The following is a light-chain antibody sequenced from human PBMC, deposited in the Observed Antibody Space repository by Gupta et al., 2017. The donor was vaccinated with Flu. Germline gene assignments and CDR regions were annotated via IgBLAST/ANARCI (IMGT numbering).Light chain of an antibody. V-gene: IGLV1-44*01. CDR3: AAWDDSLNRYV. CDR2: SNN. J-gene: IGLJ1*01. Sequence: QSVLTQPPSASGTPGQRVTISCSRSSSNIGSNAVNLYQQFPRTAPKLLIYSNNKRPSGVPDRFSASKSGTSASLAISGLQSEDEANYYCAAWDDSLNRYVFGTGTKVTVL. CDR1: SSNIGSNA.